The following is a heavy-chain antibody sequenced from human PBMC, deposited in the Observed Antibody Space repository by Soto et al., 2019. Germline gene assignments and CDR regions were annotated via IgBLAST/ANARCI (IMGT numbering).Heavy chain of an antibody. D-gene: IGHD2-15*01. CDR1: GGTFSSYA. V-gene: IGHV1-69*13. CDR3: ARVGYCSGGSCFNWFDP. Sequence: SVKVSCKASGGTFSSYAISWVRQAPGQGLEWMGGIIPIFGTANYAQKFQGRVTITADESTSTAYMELSSLRSEDTAVYYCARVGYCSGGSCFNWFDPWGQGTMVTVSS. CDR2: IIPIFGTA. J-gene: IGHJ5*02.